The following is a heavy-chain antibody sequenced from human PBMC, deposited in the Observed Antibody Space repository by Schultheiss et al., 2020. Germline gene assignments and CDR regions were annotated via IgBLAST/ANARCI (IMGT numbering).Heavy chain of an antibody. D-gene: IGHD6-19*01. CDR3: AKSRHEWQWLAGVDY. J-gene: IGHJ4*02. V-gene: IGHV1-8*01. CDR1: GYTFTSYD. CDR2: MNPNSGNT. Sequence: ASVKVSCKASGYTFTSYDINWVRQATGQGLEWMGWMNPNSGNTGYAQKFQGRVTMTRNTSISTAYMELSSLRSDDTAVYYCAKSRHEWQWLAGVDYWGQGTLVTVSS.